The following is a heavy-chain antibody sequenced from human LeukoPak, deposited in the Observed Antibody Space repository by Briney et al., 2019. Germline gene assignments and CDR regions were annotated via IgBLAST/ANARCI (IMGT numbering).Heavy chain of an antibody. CDR3: AKRIDWLS. V-gene: IGHV3-30-3*02. D-gene: IGHD3-9*01. CDR2: ISYDGSNK. J-gene: IGHJ4*02. Sequence: QPGGSLRLSCAASGFTFSSYAMHWVRQAPGKGLEWVAVISYDGSNKYYADSVKGRFTISRDNSKNTLYLQMNSLRAEDTAVYYCAKRIDWLSWGQGTLVTVSS. CDR1: GFTFSSYA.